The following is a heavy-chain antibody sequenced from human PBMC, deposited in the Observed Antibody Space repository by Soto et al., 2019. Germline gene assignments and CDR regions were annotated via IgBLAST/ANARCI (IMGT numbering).Heavy chain of an antibody. CDR2: INPNSGGT. J-gene: IGHJ6*02. CDR1: GYTFTGYY. CDR3: ALTTGVYSSSWSYGMDV. Sequence: ASVKVSCKASGYTFTGYYMHWVRQAPGQGLEWMGWINPNSGGTNYAQKFQGWVTMTRDTSISTAYMELSRLRSDDTAVYYCALTTGVYSSSWSYGMDVWGQGTTVTVSS. V-gene: IGHV1-2*04. D-gene: IGHD6-13*01.